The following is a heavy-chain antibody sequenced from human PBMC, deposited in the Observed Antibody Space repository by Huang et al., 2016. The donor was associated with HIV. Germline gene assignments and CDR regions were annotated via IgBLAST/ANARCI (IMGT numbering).Heavy chain of an antibody. D-gene: IGHD6-19*01. CDR2: INRILGTT. Sequence: QVQLVQSGAEVKKAGSSVKVSCKASGGTFSTYAISWVRQDPGQGLEWMGGINRILGTTNYARRLQGRVTITADEATSAVYMEVSSLRSEDTAVYYCARDLSYSSGWYTDAFNVWGQGTMVVVSS. CDR1: GGTFSTYA. CDR3: ARDLSYSSGWYTDAFNV. J-gene: IGHJ3*01. V-gene: IGHV1-69*13.